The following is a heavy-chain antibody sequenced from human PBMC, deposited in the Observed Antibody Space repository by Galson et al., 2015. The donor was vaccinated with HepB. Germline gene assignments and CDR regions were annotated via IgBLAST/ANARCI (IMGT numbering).Heavy chain of an antibody. CDR3: AREYGGYDILTSYPAY. V-gene: IGHV3-30*04. Sequence: SLRLSCAASGFTFSSYAIHWVRQAPGRGLEWVAFISYDGSNKYYADSVKGRFTISRDNSKNTLYLQMNSLRTEDTAVYYCAREYGGYDILTSYPAYWGQGTLVTVSS. CDR2: ISYDGSNK. D-gene: IGHD3-9*01. CDR1: GFTFSSYA. J-gene: IGHJ4*02.